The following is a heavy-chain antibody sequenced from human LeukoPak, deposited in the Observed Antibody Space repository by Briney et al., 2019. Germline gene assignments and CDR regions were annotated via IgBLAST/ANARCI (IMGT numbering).Heavy chain of an antibody. CDR3: TRDRGAYNLYDY. Sequence: GESLRLSCAASGFTFSSYSMNWVRQAPGKGLEWVGFIRSKAYGETADYAASVKGRFTISRDDSKAIAYLQMNSLKTEDTAVYHCTRDRGAYNLYDYWGQGTLVTVSS. CDR2: IRSKAYGETA. J-gene: IGHJ4*02. CDR1: GFTFSSYS. V-gene: IGHV3-49*04. D-gene: IGHD1-1*01.